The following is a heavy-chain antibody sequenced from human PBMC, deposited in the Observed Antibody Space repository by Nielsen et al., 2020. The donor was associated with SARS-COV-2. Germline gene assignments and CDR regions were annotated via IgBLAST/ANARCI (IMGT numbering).Heavy chain of an antibody. CDR2: ITYDGSNK. CDR1: GFTFSSYG. CDR3: AKDTRRYYSYGMDV. V-gene: IGHV3-30*18. J-gene: IGHJ6*01. Sequence: GESLKISCAASGFTFSSYGMHWVRQAPGKGLEWVAVITYDGSNKYYADSVKGRFTISRDNSKNTLYLQMNSLRAEDTAVYYCAKDTRRYYSYGMDVWGQGTTVTVSS.